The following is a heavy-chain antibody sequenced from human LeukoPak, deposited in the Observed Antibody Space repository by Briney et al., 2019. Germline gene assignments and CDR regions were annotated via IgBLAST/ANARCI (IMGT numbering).Heavy chain of an antibody. D-gene: IGHD2-21*02. CDR3: ASETVSGPDY. CDR2: IIPIFGTA. J-gene: IGHJ4*02. Sequence: SVKVSCKASGGTFSSYAISWVRQAPGQGLEWMGRIIPIFGTANYAQKFQGRVTVTTDESTSTAYMELSSLRSEDTAVYYCASETVSGPDYWGQGTLVTVSS. CDR1: GGTFSSYA. V-gene: IGHV1-69*05.